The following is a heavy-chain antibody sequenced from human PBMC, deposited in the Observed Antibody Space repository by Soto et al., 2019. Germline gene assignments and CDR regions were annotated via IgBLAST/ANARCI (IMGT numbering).Heavy chain of an antibody. J-gene: IGHJ4*02. CDR1: GFTFSSYA. CDR3: ARQPDYYSSAGPYYFDY. V-gene: IGHV3-30-3*01. D-gene: IGHD6-19*01. CDR2: ISYDGSNK. Sequence: QVQLVESGGGVVQPGRSLRLSCAASGFTFSSYAMHWVRQAPGKGLEWVAVISYDGSNKYYADSVKGRFTLSRDNSKNALYLQMNSLRAEDTAVYYCARQPDYYSSAGPYYFDYWGQGTLVPVSS.